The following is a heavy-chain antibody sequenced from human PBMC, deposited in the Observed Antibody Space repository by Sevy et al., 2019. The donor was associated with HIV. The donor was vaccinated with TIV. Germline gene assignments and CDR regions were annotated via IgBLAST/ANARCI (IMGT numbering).Heavy chain of an antibody. D-gene: IGHD2-2*01. V-gene: IGHV3-15*01. CDR2: IKSKTGGGTT. J-gene: IGHJ4*02. Sequence: AGSLRLSCAASGFTFSNAWMSWVRQAPGKGLEWVGRIKSKTGGGTTDYAAPVKGRFTISSDESKNTLYLKMNSLKTEDTAIYYCTTDSKKRGLYALLDYWGQGTLVTVSS. CDR1: GFTFSNAW. CDR3: TTDSKKRGLYALLDY.